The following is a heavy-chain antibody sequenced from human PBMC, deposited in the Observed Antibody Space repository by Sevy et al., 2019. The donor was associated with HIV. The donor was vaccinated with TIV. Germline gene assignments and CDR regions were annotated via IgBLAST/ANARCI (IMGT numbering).Heavy chain of an antibody. J-gene: IGHJ3*02. CDR1: GGSISSSSYY. V-gene: IGHV4-39*01. CDR3: ARPKVGATDAFDI. Sequence: SETLSLTCTVSGGSISSSSYYWGWIRQPPGKGLEWIGSIYYSGGTYYNPSLKSRVTISVDTSKNQFSLKLSSVTAADTAVYYCARPKVGATDAFDIWGQGTMVTVSS. D-gene: IGHD1-26*01. CDR2: IYYSGGT.